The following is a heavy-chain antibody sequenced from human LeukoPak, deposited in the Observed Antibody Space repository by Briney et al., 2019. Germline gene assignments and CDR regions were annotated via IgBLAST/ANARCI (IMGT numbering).Heavy chain of an antibody. CDR1: GGSISSYY. Sequence: SETLSLTCTVSGGSISSYYWSWIRQPAGKGLEWIGRIYTSGSTNYNPSLKSRVTMSVDTSKNQLSLRLSSVTAADTAVYYCARGRTMIAFGGVIVYYFDYWGQGTLVTVSS. J-gene: IGHJ4*02. D-gene: IGHD3-16*02. CDR3: ARGRTMIAFGGVIVYYFDY. CDR2: IYTSGST. V-gene: IGHV4-4*07.